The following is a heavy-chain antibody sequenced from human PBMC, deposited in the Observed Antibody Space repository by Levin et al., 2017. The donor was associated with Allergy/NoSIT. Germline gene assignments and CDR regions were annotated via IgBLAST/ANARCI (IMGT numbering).Heavy chain of an antibody. D-gene: IGHD4-17*01. CDR2: FDPEDGET. CDR1: GYTLTELS. V-gene: IGHV1-24*01. CDR3: ATDWAGDYFASHGAFDN. J-gene: IGHJ3*02. Sequence: ASVKVSCKVSGYTLTELSMHWVRQAPGKGLEWMGGFDPEDGETIYAQKFQGRVTMTEDTSTDTAYMGLSSLRSEDTAVYYCATDWAGDYFASHGAFDNWGQGTMVTVSS.